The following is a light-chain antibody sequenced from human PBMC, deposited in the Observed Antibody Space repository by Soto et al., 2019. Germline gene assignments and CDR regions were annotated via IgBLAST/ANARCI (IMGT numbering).Light chain of an antibody. Sequence: EIVMTQSPATLSVSPGERATLSCRASQSISTELAWYQQKPGQPPRLLIYSASTRATGVPARFTGSGPGSEFTLTISGLQSEDFAVYYCKQCHNWPLTFGQGTRLEI. J-gene: IGKJ2*01. CDR1: QSISTE. V-gene: IGKV3-15*01. CDR3: KQCHNWPLT. CDR2: SAS.